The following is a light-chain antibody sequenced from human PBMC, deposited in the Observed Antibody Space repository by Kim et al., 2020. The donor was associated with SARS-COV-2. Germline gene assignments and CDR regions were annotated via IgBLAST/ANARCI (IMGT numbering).Light chain of an antibody. J-gene: IGLJ3*02. CDR2: QDS. CDR1: KLGDKY. V-gene: IGLV3-1*01. Sequence: VSPGQTASITCSGDKLGDKYACWYQQKPGQSPVLVIYQDSKRPSGIPERFSGSNSGNTATLTISGTQAMDEADYYCQAWDSSTAWVFGGGPQLTVL. CDR3: QAWDSSTAWV.